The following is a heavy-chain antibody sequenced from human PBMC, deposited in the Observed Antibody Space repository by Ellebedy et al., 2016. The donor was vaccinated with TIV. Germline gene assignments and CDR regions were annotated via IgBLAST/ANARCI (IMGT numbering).Heavy chain of an antibody. V-gene: IGHV3-7*01. J-gene: IGHJ3*02. Sequence: GGSLRLSCAASGFTFSSYWMSWVRQAPGKGLEWLTNIKRDGSEKYYVDSVKGRFTISRDNAKNSLYLQMNSLRAEDTAVYYCARNGWLQFGAFDIWGQGTMVTVSS. D-gene: IGHD5-24*01. CDR3: ARNGWLQFGAFDI. CDR2: IKRDGSEK. CDR1: GFTFSSYW.